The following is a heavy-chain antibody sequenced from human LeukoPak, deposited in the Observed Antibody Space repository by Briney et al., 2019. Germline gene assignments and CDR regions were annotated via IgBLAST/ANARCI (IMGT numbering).Heavy chain of an antibody. Sequence: GGSLRLSCAASGFTFSSYTMNWVRQAPGKGLEWVSYISSSGSTIYYADSVKGRFTISRDNAKNSLYLQMNSLRAEDTAVYYCARDPLLYCSSTSCYGAYEDYWGQGTLVTVSS. D-gene: IGHD2-2*01. V-gene: IGHV3-48*04. CDR1: GFTFSSYT. CDR2: ISSSGSTI. CDR3: ARDPLLYCSSTSCYGAYEDY. J-gene: IGHJ4*02.